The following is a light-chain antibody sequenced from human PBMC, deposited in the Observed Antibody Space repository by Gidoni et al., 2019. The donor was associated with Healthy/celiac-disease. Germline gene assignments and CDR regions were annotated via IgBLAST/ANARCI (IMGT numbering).Light chain of an antibody. CDR1: QSVSSSY. J-gene: IGKJ1*01. CDR3: QQYGSSWT. V-gene: IGKV3-20*01. CDR2: GAS. Sequence: EIVLTQSPGTLSFSPGERANLSCRASQSVSSSYLAWYQQKPGQAPRILIYGASSRATGIPDRFSGSGSGTDFTLTISRLEPEDFAVYYCQQYGSSWTFGQGTKVEIK.